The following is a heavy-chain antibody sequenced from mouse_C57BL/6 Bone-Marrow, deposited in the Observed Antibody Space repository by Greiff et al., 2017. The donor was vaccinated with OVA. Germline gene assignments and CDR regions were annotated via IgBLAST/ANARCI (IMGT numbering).Heavy chain of an antibody. D-gene: IGHD2-4*01. Sequence: QVQLQQPGAELVKPGASVKMSCKASGYTFTSYWITWVKQRPGQGLEWIGDIYPGSGSTNYNEKFKSKATLTGDTSSSTAYMQLSSLTSEDSAVYYCARGYYDYDGYYAMDYWGQGTSVTVSS. V-gene: IGHV1-55*01. J-gene: IGHJ4*01. CDR2: IYPGSGST. CDR3: ARGYYDYDGYYAMDY. CDR1: GYTFTSYW.